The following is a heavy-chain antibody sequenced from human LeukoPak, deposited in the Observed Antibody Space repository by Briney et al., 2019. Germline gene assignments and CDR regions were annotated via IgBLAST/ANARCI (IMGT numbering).Heavy chain of an antibody. D-gene: IGHD2-2*01. CDR2: IDPSDSYT. V-gene: IGHV5-10-1*01. J-gene: IGHJ5*02. Sequence: GESLKISCKGSGYSFTSYWISWVRQMPGKGLEWMGRIDPSDSYTNYSPSFQGHVTISADKSISTAYLQWSSLKASDTAMYYCARLHCSSTSCYEDWFDPWGQGPLVTVSS. CDR3: ARLHCSSTSCYEDWFDP. CDR1: GYSFTSYW.